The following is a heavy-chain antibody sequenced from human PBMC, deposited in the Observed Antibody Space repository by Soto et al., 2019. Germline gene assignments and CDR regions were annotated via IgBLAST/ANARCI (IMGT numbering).Heavy chain of an antibody. CDR1: GGSISGYY. V-gene: IGHV4-4*07. J-gene: IGHJ5*02. CDR3: ARDPLEGGWAARPGSWFDP. Sequence: QVQLQESGPGLVKPSETLSLTCKVSGGSISGYYWSWIRQTAEKGLEWIGRIYTTGSTMYNPSLRSRVTMSIATSKNQFSLKLSSVTAADTAVYYCARDPLEGGWAARPGSWFDPWGQGTLVTVSS. CDR2: IYTTGST. D-gene: IGHD6-6*01.